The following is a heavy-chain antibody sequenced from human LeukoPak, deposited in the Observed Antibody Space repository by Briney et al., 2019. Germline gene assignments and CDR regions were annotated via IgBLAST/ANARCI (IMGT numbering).Heavy chain of an antibody. CDR1: GYTFTGYY. J-gene: IGHJ6*03. V-gene: IGHV1-2*02. D-gene: IGHD3-22*01. CDR2: INPNSGGT. Sequence: ASVKVSCKASGYTFTGYYMHWVRQGPGQGLEWMGWINPNSGGTNYAQKFQGRVTMTRDTSISTAYMELSRLRSDDTAVYYCAREPYYYDSSGYAYYYYMDVWGKGTTVTVSS. CDR3: AREPYYYDSSGYAYYYYMDV.